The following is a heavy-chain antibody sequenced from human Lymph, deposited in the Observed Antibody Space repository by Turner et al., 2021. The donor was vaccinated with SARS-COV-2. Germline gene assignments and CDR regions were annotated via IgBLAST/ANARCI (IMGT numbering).Heavy chain of an antibody. CDR2: IRWDGGST. CDR1: GFTFDDYA. CDR3: AKEGLSGRRLQFVPYFAY. V-gene: IGHV3-43*02. J-gene: IGHJ4*02. D-gene: IGHD5-12*01. Sequence: EVQLVESGGGVVQPGGSLRLPCAAAGFTFDDYAMHWVRQAPGKGLEWVSLIRWDGGSTYYADSVKCRFTISRDDSKNSLYLQINSLRTEDTALYYCAKEGLSGRRLQFVPYFAYWGQGTLVSVSS.